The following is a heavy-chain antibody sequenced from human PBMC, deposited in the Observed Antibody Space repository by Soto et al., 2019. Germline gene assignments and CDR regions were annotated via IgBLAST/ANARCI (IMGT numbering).Heavy chain of an antibody. V-gene: IGHV6-1*01. CDR1: GDSVSSISAA. D-gene: IGHD6-19*01. J-gene: IGHJ5*02. CDR3: ARGGIAVAGKNWFDP. CDR2: TYYRSKWYN. Sequence: SQTLSLTCVISGDSVSSISAAWNWIRQSPSRGLEWLGRTYYRSKWYNDYVVSVKSRITINPDTSKNQFSLQLNSVTPEDTAVYYCARGGIAVAGKNWFDPWGQGTLVTVSS.